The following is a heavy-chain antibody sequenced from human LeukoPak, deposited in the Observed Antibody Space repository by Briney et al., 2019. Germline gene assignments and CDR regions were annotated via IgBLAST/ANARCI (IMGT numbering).Heavy chain of an antibody. CDR2: IYYSGST. D-gene: IGHD3-22*01. CDR3: AGTYYYDSSGPYYFDY. V-gene: IGHV4-30-4*01. J-gene: IGHJ4*02. Sequence: SQTLSLTCTVSGGSISSGDYYWSWIRQPPGKGLEWIGYIYYSGSTNYNPSLKSRVTMSVDTSKNQFSLKLSSVTAADTAVYYCAGTYYYDSSGPYYFDYWGQGTLVTVSS. CDR1: GGSISSGDYY.